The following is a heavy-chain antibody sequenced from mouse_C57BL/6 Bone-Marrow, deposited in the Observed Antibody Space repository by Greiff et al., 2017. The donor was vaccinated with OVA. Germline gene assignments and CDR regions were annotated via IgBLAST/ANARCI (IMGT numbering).Heavy chain of an antibody. V-gene: IGHV14-4*01. CDR1: GFNIKDDY. CDR2: IDPENGDT. D-gene: IGHD2-1*01. J-gene: IGHJ2*01. Sequence: VQLQQSGAELVRPGASVKLSCTASGFNIKDDYMHWVKQRPEQGLEWIGWIDPENGDTEYASKFQGKATITADTSSNTAYLQLSSLISEDTAVDYCTSYGNFDDWGQGTTLTVSS. CDR3: TSYGNFDD.